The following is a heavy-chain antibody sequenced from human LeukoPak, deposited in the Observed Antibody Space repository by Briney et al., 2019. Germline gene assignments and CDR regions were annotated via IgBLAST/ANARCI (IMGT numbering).Heavy chain of an antibody. CDR1: GGSISSGHYF. CDR3: ARVQQGNYFDY. D-gene: IGHD6-13*01. V-gene: IGHV4-61*01. J-gene: IGHJ4*02. CDR2: IYYSGST. Sequence: PSETLSLTCSVSGGSISSGHYFWSWIRQPPGKGLEWIGYIYYSGSTNYNPSLKSRVTISVDTSKNQFSLKLSSVTAADTAVYYCARVQQGNYFDYWGQGTLVTVSS.